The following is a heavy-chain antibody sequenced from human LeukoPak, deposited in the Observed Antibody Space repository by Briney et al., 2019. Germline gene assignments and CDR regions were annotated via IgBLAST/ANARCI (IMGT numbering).Heavy chain of an antibody. CDR2: IYYSGSP. V-gene: IGHV4-39*01. CDR3: ATWRTAKTGFDY. Sequence: SETLFLTFTGSGGSISNNNYYWAWIRQPPGKGLECIGSIYYSGSPYYNPSLKSRVTISVDTSKDQFSLRLSSVTAADTAVYYCATWRTAKTGFDYWGQGTLVTVSS. CDR1: GGSISNNNYY. D-gene: IGHD1-1*01. J-gene: IGHJ4*02.